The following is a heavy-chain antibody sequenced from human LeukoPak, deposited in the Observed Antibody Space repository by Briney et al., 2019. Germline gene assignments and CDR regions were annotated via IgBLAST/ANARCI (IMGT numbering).Heavy chain of an antibody. D-gene: IGHD6-19*01. CDR3: ARSGLLGRVAGFFDY. CDR1: GYTFTRYG. J-gene: IGHJ4*02. Sequence: ASVKVSCRASGYTFTRYGVSWVRQAPGQGLEWMGWITAYNGNTKYAQKFQGRVTMTTDTSTSTAYMELRSLRSDDTAVYYCARSGLLGRVAGFFDYWGQGTLVTVSS. CDR2: ITAYNGNT. V-gene: IGHV1-18*01.